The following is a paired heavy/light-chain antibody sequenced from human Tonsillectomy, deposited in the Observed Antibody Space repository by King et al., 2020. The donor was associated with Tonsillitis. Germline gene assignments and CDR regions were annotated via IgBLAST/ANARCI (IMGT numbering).Light chain of an antibody. CDR3: YSTDSSGNHYV. Sequence: SYELTQPPSVSVSPGQTARITCSGDALPKKYAYWYQQKSGQAPVLVIYDDSKRPSGIPERFSGSSSGTMATLTISGAQVEDEADYYCYSTDSSGNHYVFGTGTKVTVL. CDR2: DDS. J-gene: IGLJ1*01. V-gene: IGLV3-10*01. CDR1: ALPKKY.
Heavy chain of an antibody. J-gene: IGHJ4*02. Sequence: EVQLVESGGGLVQPGGSLRLSCAASGFTFGTYSMNWVRQAPGKGLEWVSYISSGSSSIYHADSVKGRFTISRDNAKNSLYLQMNSLRAEDTAVYYCARDTTRVGSNSWGVDYWGQGTLVTVSS. D-gene: IGHD3-16*01. V-gene: IGHV3-48*04. CDR2: ISSGSSSI. CDR3: ARDTTRVGSNSWGVDY. CDR1: GFTFGTYS.